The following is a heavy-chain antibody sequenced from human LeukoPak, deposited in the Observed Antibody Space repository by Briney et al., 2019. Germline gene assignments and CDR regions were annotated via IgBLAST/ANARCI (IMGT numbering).Heavy chain of an antibody. J-gene: IGHJ4*02. Sequence: SETLSLTCAVHGGSLSGNYWSWIRQPPGKGLQWIGQGTQDGVTTYNPSLKSRVTISVDTPRNQVSLKVTSLTAADTAVYYCARGLNILDYWGQGTLVTVSS. V-gene: IGHV4-34*01. CDR3: ARGLNILDY. CDR1: GGSLSGNY. CDR2: GTQDGVT.